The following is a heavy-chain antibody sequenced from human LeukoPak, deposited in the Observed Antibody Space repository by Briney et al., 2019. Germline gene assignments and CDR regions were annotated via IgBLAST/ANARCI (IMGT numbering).Heavy chain of an antibody. Sequence: GGSLRLFCAASGFTFSTYSMNWVRQGPGKGLEWVSTIDFSGDYIYYADSLKGRFTISRDNAKNSVHLQMNSLRAEDTAVNYCARSVFSGVVAAQHEFDDWGQGTLVTVSS. D-gene: IGHD2-15*01. V-gene: IGHV3-21*01. CDR3: ARSVFSGVVAAQHEFDD. CDR1: GFTFSTYS. J-gene: IGHJ4*02. CDR2: IDFSGDYI.